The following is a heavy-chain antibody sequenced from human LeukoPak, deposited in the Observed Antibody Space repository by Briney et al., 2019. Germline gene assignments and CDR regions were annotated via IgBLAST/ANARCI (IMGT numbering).Heavy chain of an antibody. CDR3: AREEWNLVLNWFDP. Sequence: SQTLSLTCALSGDSISNNSAAWHWLRQSPSRGFEWLARTYYRSKWYNDYAVSVKSRITINPDTSKNQFSLQLNSVTPEDTAVYYCAREEWNLVLNWFDPWGQGTLVTVSS. CDR2: TYYRSKWYN. V-gene: IGHV6-1*01. J-gene: IGHJ5*02. CDR1: GDSISNNSAA. D-gene: IGHD3-3*01.